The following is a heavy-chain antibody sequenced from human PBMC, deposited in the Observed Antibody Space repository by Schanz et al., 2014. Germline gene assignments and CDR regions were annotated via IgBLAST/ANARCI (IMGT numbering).Heavy chain of an antibody. V-gene: IGHV3-30*18. Sequence: QVQLVESGGGVVQPGRSLRLSCAASGFTFSDHYMDWVRQAPGKGLEWVAAMSYDGSIKYYGDSVKGRFTISRDNSENTLYLQMNSLSADDTAVVYCAKGMGYCSGGTCYDYYYYGLDVWGQGTTVTVSS. D-gene: IGHD2-15*01. J-gene: IGHJ6*02. CDR3: AKGMGYCSGGTCYDYYYYGLDV. CDR2: MSYDGSIK. CDR1: GFTFSDHY.